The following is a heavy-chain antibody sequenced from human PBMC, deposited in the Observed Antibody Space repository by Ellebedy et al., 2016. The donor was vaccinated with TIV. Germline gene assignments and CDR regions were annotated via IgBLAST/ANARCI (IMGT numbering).Heavy chain of an antibody. J-gene: IGHJ6*02. CDR3: ARSLAASDKVTYYFGMDV. Sequence: SETLSLXXTVSGGSISSYYWSWIRQPAGKGLEWIGRIFTNGNTNYNPSLKGRVTLSLDTSKNQFSLKLTSLTAADTAVYYCARSLAASDKVTYYFGMDVWGQGTTVTVSS. CDR2: IFTNGNT. V-gene: IGHV4-4*07. D-gene: IGHD6-13*01. CDR1: GGSISSYY.